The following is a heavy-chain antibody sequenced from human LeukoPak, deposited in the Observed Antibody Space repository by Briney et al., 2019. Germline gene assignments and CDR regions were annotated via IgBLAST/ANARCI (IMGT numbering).Heavy chain of an antibody. CDR3: ARGRVIMDV. Sequence: GGSLRLSCAASGFTFSSNWMSWVRQAPGNGLEWVANIKRDESEKYYVDSVKGRFTISRDNAKDSLYLQMNSLRAEDTAVYYCARGRVIMDVWGQGTTVTVSS. CDR2: IKRDESEK. CDR1: GFTFSSNW. V-gene: IGHV3-7*03. J-gene: IGHJ6*02. D-gene: IGHD2/OR15-2a*01.